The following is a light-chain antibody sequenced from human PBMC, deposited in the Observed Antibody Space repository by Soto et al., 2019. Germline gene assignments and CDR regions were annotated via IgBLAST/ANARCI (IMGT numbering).Light chain of an antibody. V-gene: IGKV3D-20*02. CDR2: GAS. Sequence: EIVLTQSPGTLSLSPGERATLSCRPSQSVSSSYLAWYQQKPGQAPRLLIYGASSRATGIPDRFSGSGSGTDFTLTINSLEPEDFAVYYCQHRSIWPVSFGQGTRLEI. CDR3: QHRSIWPVS. CDR1: QSVSSSY. J-gene: IGKJ5*01.